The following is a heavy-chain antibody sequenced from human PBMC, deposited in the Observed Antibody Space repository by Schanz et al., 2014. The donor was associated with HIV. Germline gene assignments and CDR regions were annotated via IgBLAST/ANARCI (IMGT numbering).Heavy chain of an antibody. J-gene: IGHJ4*02. Sequence: QVQLVQSGAEVEMPGASAKVSCKASGYSFTGYYMHWVRQAPGQGLEWMGWINPNSGGTNYAQKFQGRVTMTTDISTSTAYMELRSLRSDDTAVYYCARDRDSSNWFPEDFDYWGQGTPVTVSS. D-gene: IGHD6-13*01. V-gene: IGHV1-2*02. CDR1: GYSFTGYY. CDR2: INPNSGGT. CDR3: ARDRDSSNWFPEDFDY.